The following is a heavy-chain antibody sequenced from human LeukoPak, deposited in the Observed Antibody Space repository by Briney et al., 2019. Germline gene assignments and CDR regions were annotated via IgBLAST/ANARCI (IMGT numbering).Heavy chain of an antibody. CDR3: ARAPHYSNYGPYYYGMDV. J-gene: IGHJ6*02. Sequence: GGSLRLSCAASGFTLSDYYMSWIRQAPGKGLEWVSYISSSSSHTNYADSVKGRFTISRDNAKNSLYLQMNSLRAEDTAVYYCARAPHYSNYGPYYYGMDVWGQGTTVTVSS. D-gene: IGHD4-11*01. CDR2: ISSSSSHT. V-gene: IGHV3-11*06. CDR1: GFTLSDYY.